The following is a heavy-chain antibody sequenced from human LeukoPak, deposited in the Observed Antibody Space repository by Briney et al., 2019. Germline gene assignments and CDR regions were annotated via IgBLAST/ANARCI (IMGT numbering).Heavy chain of an antibody. Sequence: PGGSLRLSCAVSGFTVSSSYMSWVRQAPGKGLEWVSVIYSGGSTYYADSVKGRFTISRDNSKNTLYLQMNSLRAEDTAVSYCARIDLGMRKDAFDIWGQGTMVTVSS. J-gene: IGHJ3*02. CDR3: ARIDLGMRKDAFDI. D-gene: IGHD7-27*01. CDR1: GFTVSSSY. CDR2: IYSGGST. V-gene: IGHV3-53*01.